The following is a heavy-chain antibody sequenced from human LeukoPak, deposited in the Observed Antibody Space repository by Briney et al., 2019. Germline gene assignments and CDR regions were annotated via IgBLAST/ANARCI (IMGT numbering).Heavy chain of an antibody. V-gene: IGHV3-30*02. Sequence: QPGGSLRLSCAASGFTFSSYGMHWVRQAPGKGLEWVAFIRYDGSNKYYADSVKGRFTISRDNSKNTLYLQMNSLRAEDTAVYYCAKESPSVSVPGGPAAFDYWGQGTLVTVSS. CDR3: AKESPSVSVPGGPAAFDY. J-gene: IGHJ4*02. D-gene: IGHD3-16*01. CDR2: IRYDGSNK. CDR1: GFTFSSYG.